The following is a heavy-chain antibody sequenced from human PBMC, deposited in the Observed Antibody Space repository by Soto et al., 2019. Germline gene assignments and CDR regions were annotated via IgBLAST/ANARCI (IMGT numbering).Heavy chain of an antibody. Sequence: QVQLVESGGGVVQPGRSLRLSCAASGFTFSSYAMHWVRQAPGKGLEWVAVISYDGSNKNYADSVKGRFTISRDNSKNTLYLQINSLIAEDTAVYYCASLPAGGCGWLVGDDGTFDYWGQGSLVTVSS. CDR1: GFTFSSYA. J-gene: IGHJ4*02. CDR2: ISYDGSNK. CDR3: ASLPAGGCGWLVGDDGTFDY. D-gene: IGHD6-19*01. V-gene: IGHV3-30-3*01.